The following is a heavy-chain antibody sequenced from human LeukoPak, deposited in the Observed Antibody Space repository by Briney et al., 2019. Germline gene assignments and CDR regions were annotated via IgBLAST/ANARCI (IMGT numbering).Heavy chain of an antibody. CDR3: ARGSYRGGYFDFYYYYGMDV. V-gene: IGHV1-18*01. J-gene: IGHJ6*02. D-gene: IGHD3-9*01. CDR1: GYTFTSYG. Sequence: ASVTVSCKASGYTFTSYGISWVRQAPGQGLEWMGWISAYNGNTNYAQKLQGRVTMTTDTSTSTAYMELRSLRSDDTAVYYCARGSYRGGYFDFYYYYGMDVWGQGTTVTVSS. CDR2: ISAYNGNT.